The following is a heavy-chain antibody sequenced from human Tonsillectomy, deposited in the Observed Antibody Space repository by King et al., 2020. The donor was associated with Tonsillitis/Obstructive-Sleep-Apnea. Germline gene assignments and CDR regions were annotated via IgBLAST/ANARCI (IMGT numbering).Heavy chain of an antibody. V-gene: IGHV4-59*01. CDR2: IHYSGIT. CDR3: ARGHTAFFDS. CDR1: GGSITTYY. D-gene: IGHD2-21*02. J-gene: IGHJ4*02. Sequence: VQLQESGPGLVKPPETLSLTCTISGGSITTYYWSWIRQPPGKGLEWIGYIHYSGITNYNPSFKSRVAISVDTHKNQFSLKLSSVTAADTALYFCARGHTAFFDSWGPGILVTVSS.